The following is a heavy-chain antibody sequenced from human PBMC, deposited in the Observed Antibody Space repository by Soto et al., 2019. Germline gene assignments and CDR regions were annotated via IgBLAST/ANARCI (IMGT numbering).Heavy chain of an antibody. CDR1: GYSFNSNS. Sequence: AAVKVSCKASGYSFNSNSISWVRQAPGQGLEWMGWISVYNGHTNYAQKLQGRVTMTTDTSTSTAYMEMRSLRSDDTAVYYCERVCSGGRCWDYYALDVWG. CDR2: ISVYNGHT. V-gene: IGHV1-18*01. CDR3: ERVCSGGRCWDYYALDV. D-gene: IGHD2-15*01. J-gene: IGHJ6*01.